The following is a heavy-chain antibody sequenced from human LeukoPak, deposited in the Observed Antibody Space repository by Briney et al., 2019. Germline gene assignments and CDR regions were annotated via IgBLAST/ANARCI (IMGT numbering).Heavy chain of an antibody. CDR1: GFTFDDYA. J-gene: IGHJ4*02. V-gene: IGHV3-9*01. D-gene: IGHD6-13*01. CDR3: AKGLGYSSSWYDY. Sequence: GRSLRLSCAASGFTFDDYAMHWVRQAPGKGLEWVSGISWNSGSIGYADSVKGRFTISRDNAKNSLYLQMNSLRAEDTALYYCAKGLGYSSSWYDYWGQGILVTVSS. CDR2: ISWNSGSI.